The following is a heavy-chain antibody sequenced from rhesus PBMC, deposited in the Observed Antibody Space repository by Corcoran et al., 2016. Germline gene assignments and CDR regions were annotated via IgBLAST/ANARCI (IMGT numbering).Heavy chain of an antibody. CDR2: IDGKRAST. V-gene: IGHV4-143*01. CDR3: ARPQSHRENRFVV. D-gene: IGHD1-44*01. Sequence: QGQLQESGPGLVKPSETLSLTCTVSGGSSCGSYYWSGVRPPPGTGRGWMGGIDGKRASTNYKPCHKSRVTISNTTSKNQFSRRLNSVTAAATAVYYGARPQSHRENRFVVGGPGVLVTVSS. J-gene: IGHJ5-1*01. CDR1: GGSSCGSYY.